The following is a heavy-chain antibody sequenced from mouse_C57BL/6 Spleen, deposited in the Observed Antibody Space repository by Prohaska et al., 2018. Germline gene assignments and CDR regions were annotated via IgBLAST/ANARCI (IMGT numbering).Heavy chain of an antibody. CDR1: GFTFSGFW. CDR3: MRYGNYWDFDV. J-gene: IGHJ1*03. D-gene: IGHD2-1*01. V-gene: IGHV11-2*01. CDR2: INSDGSAI. Sequence: EVQLLETGGGLVQPGGSRGLSCEGSGFTFSGFWMSWVRQTPGKTLEWIGDINSDGSAIYYAPSIKYRFTIFRDNDKSTLYLQMSNVRSEDTATYFCMRYGNYWDFDVWGTGTTVTVSS.